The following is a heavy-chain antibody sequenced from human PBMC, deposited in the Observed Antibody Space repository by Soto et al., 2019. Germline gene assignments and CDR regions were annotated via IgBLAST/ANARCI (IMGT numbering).Heavy chain of an antibody. J-gene: IGHJ4*02. CDR3: ARGTLRFLEWLPFDY. CDR1: GGTFSSYA. V-gene: IGHV1-69*13. CDR2: IIPIFGTA. Sequence: SVKVSCKASGGTFSSYAISWVRQAPGQGLEWMGGIIPIFGTANYAQKFQGRVTITADESTSTVYMELSSLRSEDTAVYYCARGTLRFLEWLPFDYWGQGTLVTVSS. D-gene: IGHD3-3*01.